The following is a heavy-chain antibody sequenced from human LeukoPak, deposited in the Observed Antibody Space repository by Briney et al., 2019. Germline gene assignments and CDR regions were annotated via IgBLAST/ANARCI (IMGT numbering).Heavy chain of an antibody. V-gene: IGHV3-30*18. CDR2: ISYDGRNK. J-gene: IGHJ3*02. Sequence: GGSLRLSCAASGFIFSSYGMHWVRQAPGKGLEWVAVISYDGRNKYYADSVKGRFTISRDNSKNTLYLQMNSLRAEDTAVYNCAKEEYPLDYYDSRGGAFDIWGQGTMVTVSS. CDR1: GFIFSSYG. D-gene: IGHD3-22*01. CDR3: AKEEYPLDYYDSRGGAFDI.